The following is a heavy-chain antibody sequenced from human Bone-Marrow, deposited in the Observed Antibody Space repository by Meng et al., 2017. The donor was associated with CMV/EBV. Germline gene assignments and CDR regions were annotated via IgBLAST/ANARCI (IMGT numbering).Heavy chain of an antibody. J-gene: IGHJ5*02. Sequence: AASGFTFSPFRMNWVRQAPGKGLEWVSSINSNSHYIYYADSVKGRFTISRDNAKNSLHLHMNSLRDEDTAVYYCVRTGGGSSVNWFDLWGQGTLVTSPQ. CDR3: VRTGGGSSVNWFDL. V-gene: IGHV3-21*01. CDR2: INSNSHYI. CDR1: GFTFSPFR. D-gene: IGHD6-25*01.